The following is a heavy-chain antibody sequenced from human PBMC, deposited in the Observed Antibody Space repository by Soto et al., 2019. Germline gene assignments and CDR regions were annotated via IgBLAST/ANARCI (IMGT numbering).Heavy chain of an antibody. V-gene: IGHV3-11*01. Sequence: QVQLVESGGGLVTPGGSLKLSCVDSGFSFSDYYMSWIRQAPGKGLEWISFISNSGNLVNYADSVKGRFTISRDNAKRTLFLQMNSLRAEDSAVYYCARSGNASTFDHWGQGTLVTVSS. CDR2: ISNSGNLV. CDR1: GFSFSDYY. CDR3: ARSGNASTFDH. J-gene: IGHJ4*02. D-gene: IGHD2-15*01.